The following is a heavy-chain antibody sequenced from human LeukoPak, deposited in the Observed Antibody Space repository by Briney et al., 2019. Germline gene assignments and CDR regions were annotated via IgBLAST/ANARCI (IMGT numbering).Heavy chain of an antibody. D-gene: IGHD3-10*01. J-gene: IGHJ5*02. Sequence: PGGSLRLSCAASGFTFSSYWMSWVRQAPGKGREWAANIKQDGSEKYYVVPVKGRFTISRDNSKNTLYLQMNSLRAEATDPYYCAKARNLLLWLPNNWFDPWGQGTLVTVSS. CDR3: AKARNLLLWLPNNWFDP. V-gene: IGHV3-7*01. CDR1: GFTFSSYW. CDR2: IKQDGSEK.